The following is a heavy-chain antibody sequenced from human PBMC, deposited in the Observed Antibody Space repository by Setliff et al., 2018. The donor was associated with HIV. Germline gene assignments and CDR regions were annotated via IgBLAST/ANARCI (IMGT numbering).Heavy chain of an antibody. V-gene: IGHV4-39*01. CDR1: GDSATNSRYY. D-gene: IGHD3-22*01. CDR2: IHYDERT. CDR3: ASRIYYYDSNNFLREEGFDP. Sequence: PSETLSLTCTVSGDSATNSRYYWAWIRQPPGKGLEYIGSIHYDERTYYNPSLKSRVTISLDTSKNQFSLNLTSVTAADMAVYYCASRIYYYDSNNFLREEGFDPWGQGTLVTVSS. J-gene: IGHJ5*02.